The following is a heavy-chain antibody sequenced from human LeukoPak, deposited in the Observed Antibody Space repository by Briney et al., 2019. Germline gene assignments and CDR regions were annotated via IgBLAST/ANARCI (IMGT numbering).Heavy chain of an antibody. CDR2: INHDSGAT. CDR1: GYTFTCYY. J-gene: IGHJ4*02. CDR3: ARDLYGSGTYIPFDY. V-gene: IGHV1-2*02. Sequence: ASVKVSCKASGYTFTCYYIHWVRQAPGQGLEWMGVINHDSGATNYIQKFQGRVTITRDTFISTAYMELRSLRSDDTAVYYCARDLYGSGTYIPFDYWGQGSLVTVSS. D-gene: IGHD3-10*01.